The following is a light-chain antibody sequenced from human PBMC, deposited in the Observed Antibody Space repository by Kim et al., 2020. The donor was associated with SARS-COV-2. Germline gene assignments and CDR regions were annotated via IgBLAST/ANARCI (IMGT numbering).Light chain of an antibody. J-gene: IGLJ3*02. CDR1: SSDVGAYNY. CDR3: SSFSSDFSLL. CDR2: DVS. Sequence: GQSITISCTGTSSDVGAYNYVSWYQQHPGKAPKLMIYDVSDRPSGVSSRFSGSKSGNTATLTISGLQAEDEADYFCSSFSSDFSLLFGGGTQLTVL. V-gene: IGLV2-14*03.